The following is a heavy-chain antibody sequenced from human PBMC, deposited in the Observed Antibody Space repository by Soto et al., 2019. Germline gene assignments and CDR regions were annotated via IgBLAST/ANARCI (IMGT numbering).Heavy chain of an antibody. Sequence: QVQLVESGGGVVQPGRSLRLSCAASGFTFSSYGMHWVRQAPGKGLEWVAVIWYDGSNKYYAYSVKGRFTISRDNSKNTLYVQMNSLRAEDTAVYYCARQSCGWLDYGMDVWGQGTTVTVSS. CDR2: IWYDGSNK. D-gene: IGHD6-19*01. V-gene: IGHV3-33*01. J-gene: IGHJ6*02. CDR1: GFTFSSYG. CDR3: ARQSCGWLDYGMDV.